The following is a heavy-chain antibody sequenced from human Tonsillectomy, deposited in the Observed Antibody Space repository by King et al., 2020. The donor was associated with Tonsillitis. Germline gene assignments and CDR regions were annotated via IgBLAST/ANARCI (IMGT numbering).Heavy chain of an antibody. D-gene: IGHD4-17*01. CDR3: ARNRDYGDYVDF. CDR2: IYHSGPT. Sequence: HVQLQESGPGLVRPSQTLSLICSVSGDSLTSGGYFLSWIRQHPDKGLEWIGSIYHSGPTYHTPSLRSRLFMSVDTSKNQFSLRLTSVTAADTAVYYCARNRDYGDYVDFWGQGTLVAVSS. J-gene: IGHJ4*02. CDR1: GDSLTSGGYF. V-gene: IGHV4-31*03.